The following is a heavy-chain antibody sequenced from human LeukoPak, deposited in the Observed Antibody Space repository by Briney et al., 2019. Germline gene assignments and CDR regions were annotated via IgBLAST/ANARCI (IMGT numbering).Heavy chain of an antibody. J-gene: IGHJ5*02. CDR1: GYSLTTYY. V-gene: IGHV1-69*13. Sequence: RASVKVSCKASGYSLTTYYMHWVRQAPGQGLEWMGGIIPIFGTANYAQKFQGRVTITADESTSTAYMELSSLRSEDTAVYYCARAAITMIVVPCGPWGQGTLVTVSS. CDR2: IIPIFGTA. D-gene: IGHD3-22*01. CDR3: ARAAITMIVVPCGP.